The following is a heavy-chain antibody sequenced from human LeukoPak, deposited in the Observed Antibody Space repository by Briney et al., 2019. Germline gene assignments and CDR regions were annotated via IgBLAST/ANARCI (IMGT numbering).Heavy chain of an antibody. D-gene: IGHD3-22*01. CDR2: IYTSGST. Sequence: SETLSLTCTVSGGSISSYYWSWIRQPAGKGLEWIGRIYTSGSTNYNPSLKSRVTMSVDTSKNQFSLKLSSVTAADTAVYYCARAGHGYDSSGYYHGDAFDIWGQGTMVTVSS. J-gene: IGHJ3*02. V-gene: IGHV4-4*07. CDR3: ARAGHGYDSSGYYHGDAFDI. CDR1: GGSISSYY.